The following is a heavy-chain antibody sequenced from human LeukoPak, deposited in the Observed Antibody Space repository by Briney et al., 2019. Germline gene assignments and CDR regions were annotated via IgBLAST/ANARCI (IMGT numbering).Heavy chain of an antibody. CDR2: ISSSGSTI. V-gene: IGHV3-48*03. Sequence: PGGSLRLSFAASGFTFSSYEMNWVRQAPGKGLEWVSYISSSGSTIYYADSVKGRFTISRDNAKNSLYLQMNSLRAEDTAVYYCAREENGDYPVFDYWGQGTLVTVSS. D-gene: IGHD4-17*01. CDR3: AREENGDYPVFDY. CDR1: GFTFSSYE. J-gene: IGHJ4*02.